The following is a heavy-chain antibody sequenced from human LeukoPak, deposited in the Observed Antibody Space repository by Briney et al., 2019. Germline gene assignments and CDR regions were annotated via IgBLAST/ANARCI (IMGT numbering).Heavy chain of an antibody. CDR2: ISRSGDRT. Sequence: GGSLRLSCAASGITLSNSAMSWVRQAPGKGLKWVSAISRSGDRTFYADSVKGRFTISRDSSIDTLFLQMNSLRAEDTAVYFCAKELRPNDYWGQGTLVTVSS. CDR1: GITLSNSA. CDR3: AKELRPNDY. J-gene: IGHJ4*02. V-gene: IGHV3-23*01. D-gene: IGHD2-15*01.